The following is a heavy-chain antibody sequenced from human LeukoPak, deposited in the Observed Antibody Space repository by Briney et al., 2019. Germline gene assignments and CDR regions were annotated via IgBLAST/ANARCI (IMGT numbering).Heavy chain of an antibody. V-gene: IGHV1-8*01. CDR2: MNPNSGNT. CDR3: ARGCNPHSGYCSGGRCPPDWFDP. J-gene: IGHJ5*02. D-gene: IGHD2-15*01. CDR1: GYTFTSYD. Sequence: ASVKVSCKASGYTFTSYDINWVRQATGQGLEWMGWMNPNSGNTGYAQKFQGRATMTRHTSISTAYMELSSLRSEDTAVYYCARGCNPHSGYCSGGRCPPDWFDPWGQGTRVTVSS.